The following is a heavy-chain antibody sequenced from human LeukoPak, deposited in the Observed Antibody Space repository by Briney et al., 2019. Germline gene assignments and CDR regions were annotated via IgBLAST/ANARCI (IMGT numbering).Heavy chain of an antibody. D-gene: IGHD3-16*01. CDR2: INTDGSVI. CDR3: ARDIMRSNHPLRSFDS. Sequence: GGSLRLSCAASGFRFSDYLMHWVRQAPGERPMWVSRINTDGSVIDYADFVKGRFTMSRDNAQNTLPLHMTILRAETGAVYYCARDIMRSNHPLRSFDSWGPGTLFTVSS. V-gene: IGHV3-74*01. CDR1: GFRFSDYL. J-gene: IGHJ5*01.